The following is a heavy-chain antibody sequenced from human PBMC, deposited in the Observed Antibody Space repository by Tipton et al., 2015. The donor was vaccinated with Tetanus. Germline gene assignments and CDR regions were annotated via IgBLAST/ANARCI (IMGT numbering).Heavy chain of an antibody. Sequence: QLVQSGGGLVKPGGSLRLSCVASGFTFSDHYMSWVRQAPGKGLEWVANIKQDGTDYRYVDSVKGRFTISRDNAKNSLYLQMNSLSADDTAMYFCARGAIQPLDYWGQGTLVTVSS. J-gene: IGHJ4*02. D-gene: IGHD2-2*01. CDR3: ARGAIQPLDY. V-gene: IGHV3-7*03. CDR1: GFTFSDHY. CDR2: IKQDGTDY.